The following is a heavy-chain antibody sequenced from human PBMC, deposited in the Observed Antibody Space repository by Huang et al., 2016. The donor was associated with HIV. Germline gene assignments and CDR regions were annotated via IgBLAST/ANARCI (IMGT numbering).Heavy chain of an antibody. J-gene: IGHJ3*02. V-gene: IGHV4-34*01. CDR1: GGSFSGYY. Sequence: QVQLQQWGAGLLKPSETLSLTCAVYGGSFSGYYWSWIRQSPGKGLEWIGEINHSGSTKYNPSIRSRLTISVDTSKNQFSLKLSSVTAADTAVYYCARERMMSWLDDHDAFDIWGQGTMVTVSS. D-gene: IGHD1-1*01. CDR3: ARERMMSWLDDHDAFDI. CDR2: INHSGST.